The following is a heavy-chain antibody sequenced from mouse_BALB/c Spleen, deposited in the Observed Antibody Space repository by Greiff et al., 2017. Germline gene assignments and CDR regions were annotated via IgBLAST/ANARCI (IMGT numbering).Heavy chain of an antibody. CDR2: ISYSGST. Sequence: VQLKESGPGLVKPSQSLSLTCTVTGYSITSDYAWNWIRQFPGNKLEWMGYISYSGSTSYNPSLKSRISITRDTSKNQFFLQLNSVTTEDTATYYCAREGHYYAMDYWGQGTSVTVSS. CDR1: GYSITSDYA. J-gene: IGHJ4*01. CDR3: AREGHYYAMDY. V-gene: IGHV3-2*02.